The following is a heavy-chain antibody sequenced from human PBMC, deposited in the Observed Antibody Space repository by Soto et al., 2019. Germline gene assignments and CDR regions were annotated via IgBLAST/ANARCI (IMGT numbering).Heavy chain of an antibody. D-gene: IGHD6-13*01. J-gene: IGHJ4*02. V-gene: IGHV3-15*07. CDR2: IKSKTDGVKT. CDR3: TTGWAQRGSSSWYYY. CDR1: SVSNAW. Sequence: SVSNAWMNWVRQAPGKGLEWVGRIKSKTDGVKTDYAAPMKGRFTISRDDSKDTLYLQMNSLKTEDTAVYYCTTGWAQRGSSSWYYYWGQGTLVTVSS.